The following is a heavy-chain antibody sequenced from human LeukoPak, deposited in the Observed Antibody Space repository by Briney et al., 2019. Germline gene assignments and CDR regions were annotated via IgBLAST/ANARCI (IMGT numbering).Heavy chain of an antibody. CDR1: GVSISSSSYY. D-gene: IGHD4-17*01. J-gene: IGHJ4*02. Sequence: PSETLSLTCTVSGVSISSSSYYWGWLRQPPGKGLEWIGSIYYSGSTYYNPSLKSRVTISVDTSKNQFSLKLSSVTAADTAVYYCARVLRQFDYWGQGTLVTVSS. V-gene: IGHV4-39*01. CDR3: ARVLRQFDY. CDR2: IYYSGST.